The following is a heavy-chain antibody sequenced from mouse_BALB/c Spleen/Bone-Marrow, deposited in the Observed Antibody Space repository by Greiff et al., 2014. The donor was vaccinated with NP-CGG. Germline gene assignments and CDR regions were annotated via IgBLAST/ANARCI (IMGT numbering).Heavy chain of an antibody. D-gene: IGHD6-2*01. CDR1: GYTFTNYY. J-gene: IGHJ3*01. V-gene: IGHV1S81*02. CDR2: INPGNGGT. CDR3: AGGSPY. Sequence: QVQLQQSGAELVKPGASVKLSCKTSGYTFTNYYIYWVKQRPGQGLEWIGEINPGNGGTNFNERFKSKATLTVDKSSTTAYILLTSLTSEDSAVYYCAGGSPYWGQGTLVTVSA.